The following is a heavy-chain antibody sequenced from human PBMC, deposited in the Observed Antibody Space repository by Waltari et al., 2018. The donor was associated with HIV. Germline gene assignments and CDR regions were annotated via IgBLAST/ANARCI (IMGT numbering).Heavy chain of an antibody. CDR3: TKGGGKSPGLSV. Sequence: HLVQSGGGFTQPGRSLRLSCAASGFIFSDYPMSWFRQAPGKGLEWVGFIRSKAYGEAAEYAAALEGRFTISRDDARGIGYRKMDGLKIEDTGVYYCTKGGGKSPGLSVGGQGTTVTVSS. V-gene: IGHV3-49*03. CDR2: IRSKAYGEAA. D-gene: IGHD3-16*01. J-gene: IGHJ6*02. CDR1: GFIFSDYP.